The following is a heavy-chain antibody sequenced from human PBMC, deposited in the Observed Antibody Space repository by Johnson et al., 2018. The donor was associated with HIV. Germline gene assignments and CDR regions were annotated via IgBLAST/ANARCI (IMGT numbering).Heavy chain of an antibody. CDR1: GFSFSDYY. J-gene: IGHJ3*02. CDR3: AKLIRQWLVGHDAFDI. Sequence: QVQLVESGGGLVKPGGSLRVSCAASGFSFSDYYMSWIRQAPGKGLEWVSYFSSSGTTIYYADSVKGRFIISRDNDRNSMYLQMNSLRAEDTAVYYCAKLIRQWLVGHDAFDIWGQGTMVTVSS. V-gene: IGHV3-11*04. D-gene: IGHD6-19*01. CDR2: FSSSGTTI.